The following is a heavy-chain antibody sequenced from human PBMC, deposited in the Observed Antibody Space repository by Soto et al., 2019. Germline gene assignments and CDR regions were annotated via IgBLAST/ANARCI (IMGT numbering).Heavy chain of an antibody. CDR1: GGSISSYY. CDR3: ARGNYGTPFDY. Sequence: SETLSLTCTVSGGSISSYYWSWIRQPPGKGLEWIGYIYYSGSTNYNPSLKSRVTISVDTSKNQFSLKLSSVTAADTAVYYCARGNYGTPFDYWGQGTLVTVS. CDR2: IYYSGST. J-gene: IGHJ4*02. V-gene: IGHV4-59*01. D-gene: IGHD3-10*01.